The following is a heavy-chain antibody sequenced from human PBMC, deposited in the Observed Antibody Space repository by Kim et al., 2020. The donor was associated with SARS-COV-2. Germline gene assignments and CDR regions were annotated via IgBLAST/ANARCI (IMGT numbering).Heavy chain of an antibody. V-gene: IGHV4-34*01. D-gene: IGHD3-3*01. CDR1: GGSFSGYY. J-gene: IGHJ6*02. Sequence: SETLSLTCAVYGGSFSGYYWSWIRQPPGKGLEWIGEINHSGSTNYNPSLKSRVTISVDTSKNQFSLKLSSVTAADTAVYYCARSHTIFGPDYYYYYGMDVWGQGTTVTVSS. CDR3: ARSHTIFGPDYYYYYGMDV. CDR2: INHSGST.